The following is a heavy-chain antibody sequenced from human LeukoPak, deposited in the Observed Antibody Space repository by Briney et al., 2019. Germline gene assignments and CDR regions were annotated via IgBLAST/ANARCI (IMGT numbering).Heavy chain of an antibody. CDR2: IWYDGSNK. V-gene: IGHV3-33*01. CDR1: GFTFSSYV. J-gene: IGHJ6*02. D-gene: IGHD2-15*01. Sequence: GGSLRLSCAASGFTFSSYVMHWVRQAPGKGLEWVAVIWYDGSNKYYADSVKGRFTISRDNSKNTLYLQMNSLRDEDTAVYYCARAGCSGGSCYSGGMDVWGQGTTVTVSS. CDR3: ARAGCSGGSCYSGGMDV.